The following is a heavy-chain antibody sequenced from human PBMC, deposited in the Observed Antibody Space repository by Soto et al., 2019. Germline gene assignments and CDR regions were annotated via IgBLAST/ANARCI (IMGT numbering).Heavy chain of an antibody. CDR2: INAGNGNT. V-gene: IGHV1-3*01. Sequence: ASVKVSCKASGYTFTSYAMHWVRQAPGQRLEWMGWINAGNGNTKYSQKFQGRVTITRDTSASTAYMELSSLRSEDTAVYYCARDRPYSSGWYVGDYFDYWGQGTLVTVSS. CDR3: ARDRPYSSGWYVGDYFDY. D-gene: IGHD6-19*01. J-gene: IGHJ4*02. CDR1: GYTFTSYA.